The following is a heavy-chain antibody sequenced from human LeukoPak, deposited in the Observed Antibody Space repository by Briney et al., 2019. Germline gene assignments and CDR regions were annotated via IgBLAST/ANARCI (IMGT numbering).Heavy chain of an antibody. D-gene: IGHD2-15*01. Sequence: GGSLRLSCAASGFTFSDYYMSWIRQAPGKGLGWVSYISSSGNTIYYADSVKGRFTISRDNAKNSLYLQMNSLRAEDTAVYYCAKDGYCSGGSCYTRYYYYYMDVWGKGTTVTISS. J-gene: IGHJ6*03. CDR3: AKDGYCSGGSCYTRYYYYYMDV. CDR1: GFTFSDYY. V-gene: IGHV3-11*01. CDR2: ISSSGNTI.